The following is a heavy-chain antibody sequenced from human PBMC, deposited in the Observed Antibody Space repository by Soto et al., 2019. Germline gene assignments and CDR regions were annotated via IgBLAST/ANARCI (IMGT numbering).Heavy chain of an antibody. J-gene: IGHJ6*02. CDR3: ARDSSGWYELNYYYYGMDV. Sequence: WASVKVSCKASGYTFTSYGISWLRQAPGQGLEWMGWISAYNGNTNYAQKLQGRVTMTTDTSTSTAYMELRSLRSDDTAVYYCARDSSGWYELNYYYYGMDVWGQGTTVTVSS. CDR2: ISAYNGNT. CDR1: GYTFTSYG. V-gene: IGHV1-18*01. D-gene: IGHD6-19*01.